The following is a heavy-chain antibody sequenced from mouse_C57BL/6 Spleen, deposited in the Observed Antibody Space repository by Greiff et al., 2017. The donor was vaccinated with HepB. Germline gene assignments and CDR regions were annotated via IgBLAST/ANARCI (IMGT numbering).Heavy chain of an antibody. Sequence: EVQLQQSGPELVKPGASVKIPCKASGYTFTDYNMDWVKQSHGKSLEWIGDINPNNGGTIYNQKFKGKATLTVDKSSSTSYMELRSLTSEDTAVYYCERRKDYYYGSSFYYAMDYWGQGTSVTVSS. J-gene: IGHJ4*01. CDR2: INPNNGGT. V-gene: IGHV1-18*01. D-gene: IGHD1-1*01. CDR3: ERRKDYYYGSSFYYAMDY. CDR1: GYTFTDYN.